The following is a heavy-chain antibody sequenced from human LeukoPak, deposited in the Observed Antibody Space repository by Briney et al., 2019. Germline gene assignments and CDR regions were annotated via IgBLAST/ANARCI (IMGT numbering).Heavy chain of an antibody. D-gene: IGHD1-1*01. CDR1: GGSISSHY. J-gene: IGHJ4*02. V-gene: IGHV4-59*11. CDR3: AAGGVTTLEFDY. CDR2: IYYSGST. Sequence: SETLSLTCTVSGGSISSHYWSWIRQPPGKGLEWIGYIYYSGSTNYNPSRKSRDTISVDTSKNPFSLKLSPVNAADTAVYYCAAGGVTTLEFDYWGQGTLVTVSS.